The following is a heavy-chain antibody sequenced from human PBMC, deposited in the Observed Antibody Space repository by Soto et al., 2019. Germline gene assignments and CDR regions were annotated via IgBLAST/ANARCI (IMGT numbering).Heavy chain of an antibody. V-gene: IGHV6-1*01. D-gene: IGHD6-13*01. CDR3: ARSRNGYSSSWYFLGTDAFDI. CDR1: GENVSTNRAT. CDR2: TYYRSKWYN. J-gene: IGHJ3*02. Sequence: SHTLSRTCDICGENVSTNRATWDWIKHSPSTGPQRLGRTYYRSKWYNDYAVSVKSRITINPDTSKNQFSLQLNSVTPEDTAVYYCARSRNGYSSSWYFLGTDAFDIWGQGTMVTVSS.